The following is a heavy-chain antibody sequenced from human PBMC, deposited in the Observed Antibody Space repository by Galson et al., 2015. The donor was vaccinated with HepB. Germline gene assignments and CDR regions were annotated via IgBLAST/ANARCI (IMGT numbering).Heavy chain of an antibody. J-gene: IGHJ4*02. CDR3: AKGRGWYTGFDS. CDR2: ISGDTYGT. D-gene: IGHD6-19*01. V-gene: IGHV3-23*01. CDR1: GFIFSNYA. Sequence: SLRLSCAGSGFIFSNYALRWVRQAPGKGLQWVSGISGDTYGTYYADSVKGRFTTSRDNSNSRLYLQMTSVTADDTATYYCAKGRGWYTGFDSWGQGALVTVSS.